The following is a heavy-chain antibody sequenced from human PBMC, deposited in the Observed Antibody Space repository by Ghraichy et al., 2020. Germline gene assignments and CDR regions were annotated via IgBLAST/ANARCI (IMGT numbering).Heavy chain of an antibody. CDR2: IYYSGST. Sequence: SETLSLTCTVSGGSISSSSYYWGWIRQPPGKGLEWIGSIYYSGSTYYNPSLKSRVTISVDTSKNQFSLKLSSVTAADTAVYYCARLSGSGSYFRGYYYGMDVWGQGTTVTVSS. D-gene: IGHD3-10*01. V-gene: IGHV4-39*01. J-gene: IGHJ6*02. CDR3: ARLSGSGSYFRGYYYGMDV. CDR1: GGSISSSSYY.